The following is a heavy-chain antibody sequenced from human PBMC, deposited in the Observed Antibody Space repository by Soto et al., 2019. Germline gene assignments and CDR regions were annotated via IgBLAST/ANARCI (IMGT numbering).Heavy chain of an antibody. D-gene: IGHD3-3*01. CDR3: TRGGLLGVVIKGSFYYYYYGMDV. J-gene: IGHJ6*02. CDR2: IRSKACGGTT. Sequence: GGSLRLSCTASGFTFGDYAMSWFRQAPGKGLEWVGFIRSKACGGTTEYAASVKGRFTISRDDSKSIAYLQMNSLKTEDTAVYYCTRGGLLGVVIKGSFYYYYYGMDVWGQGTTVTVSS. CDR1: GFTFGDYA. V-gene: IGHV3-49*03.